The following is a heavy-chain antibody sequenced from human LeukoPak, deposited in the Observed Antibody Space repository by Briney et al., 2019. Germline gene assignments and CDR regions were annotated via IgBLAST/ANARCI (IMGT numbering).Heavy chain of an antibody. CDR1: GGSISSYY. D-gene: IGHD3-3*01. Sequence: PSETLSLTCTVSGGSISSYYWSWIRQPPGKGQEWIGYIYYSGSTNYNPSLKSRVTISVDTSKNQFSLKLSSVTAADTAVYYCARGFDFWSGKELWGQGTLVTVSS. J-gene: IGHJ4*02. CDR2: IYYSGST. V-gene: IGHV4-59*01. CDR3: ARGFDFWSGKEL.